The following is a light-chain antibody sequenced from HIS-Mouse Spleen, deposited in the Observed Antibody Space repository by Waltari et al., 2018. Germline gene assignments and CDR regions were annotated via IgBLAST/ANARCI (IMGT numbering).Light chain of an antibody. V-gene: IGLV5-45*02. CDR2: YKSDSDK. Sequence: QAVLTQPSSLSASPGASASLTCTLRSGINVGTYRIYWYQQKPGSPPQYLLRYKSDSDKQHGSGVPSRFAGSKDASANAGILLISGLQSEDEADYYCMSWHSSAWVFGGGTKLTVL. CDR1: SGINVGTYR. CDR3: MSWHSSAWV. J-gene: IGLJ3*02.